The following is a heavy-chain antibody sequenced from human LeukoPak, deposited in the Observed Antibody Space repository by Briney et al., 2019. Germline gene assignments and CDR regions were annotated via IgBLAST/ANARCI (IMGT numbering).Heavy chain of an antibody. CDR1: GFTFSSYS. Sequence: PGGSLRLSCAASGFTFSSYSMNWVRQAPGKGLEWVSYISSSSSTIYYADSVKGRFTISRDNAKNSLYLQMNSLRAEDTAVYYCARHDWFAPWGQGTLVTVSS. CDR2: ISSSSSTI. J-gene: IGHJ5*02. V-gene: IGHV3-48*01. CDR3: ARHDWFAP.